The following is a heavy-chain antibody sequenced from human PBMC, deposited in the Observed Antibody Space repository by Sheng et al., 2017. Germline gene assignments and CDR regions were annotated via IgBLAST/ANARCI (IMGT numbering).Heavy chain of an antibody. CDR1: GGTFSSYA. Sequence: QVQLVQSGAEVKKPGSSVKVSCKASGGTFSSYAISWVRQAPGQGLEWMGGIIPIFGTANYAQKFQGRVTITADESTSTAYMELSSLRSEDTAVYYCARGRDIAAAGTIGENWFDPWGQGTLVTVSS. V-gene: IGHV1-69*01. CDR3: ARGRDIAAAGTIGENWFDP. CDR2: IIPIFGTA. D-gene: IGHD6-13*01. J-gene: IGHJ5*02.